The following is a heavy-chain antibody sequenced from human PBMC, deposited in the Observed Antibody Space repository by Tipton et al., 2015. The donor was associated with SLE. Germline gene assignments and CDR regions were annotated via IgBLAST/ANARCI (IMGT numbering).Heavy chain of an antibody. Sequence: TLSLTCTVSGGSISGSNYFWGWIRQPPGKGLEWIGAVYYTGSTYYNPSLKSRIIIPVDTSKNQFSLKLTSVTAADTAVYYCARARSDYYGSGSDAFDIWGQGTRVTVSS. CDR2: VYYTGST. D-gene: IGHD3-10*01. J-gene: IGHJ3*02. CDR1: GGSISGSNYF. CDR3: ARARSDYYGSGSDAFDI. V-gene: IGHV4-39*07.